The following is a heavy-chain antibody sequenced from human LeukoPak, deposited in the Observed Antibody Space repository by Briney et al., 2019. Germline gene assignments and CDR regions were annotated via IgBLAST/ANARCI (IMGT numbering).Heavy chain of an antibody. CDR3: ARSYSNYLRAFDS. V-gene: IGHV4-59*11. Sequence: SETLSLTCTVSGGSISSHYWSWIRQPPGKRLEWIGYIYYSGSTDHNPSLKSRVTISVDTSKNQFSLKLSSVTAADTAVYYCARSYSNYLRAFDSWGQGTMVTVSS. CDR1: GGSISSHY. D-gene: IGHD4-11*01. J-gene: IGHJ3*02. CDR2: IYYSGST.